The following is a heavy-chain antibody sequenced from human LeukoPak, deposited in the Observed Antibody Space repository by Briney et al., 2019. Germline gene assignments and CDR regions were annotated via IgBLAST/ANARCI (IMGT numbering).Heavy chain of an antibody. V-gene: IGHV3-30-3*01. CDR1: GFTFSSYA. CDR2: ISYDGNNK. D-gene: IGHD5-18*01. CDR3: ARDRGWDIAMVLDY. Sequence: GGSLRLSCAASGFTFSSYAMHWVRQAPGKALEWVAVISYDGNNKYYADSVKGRFTISRDDSKNTLYLQMNSLRAEDTAVYYCARDRGWDIAMVLDYWGQGTLVTVSS. J-gene: IGHJ4*02.